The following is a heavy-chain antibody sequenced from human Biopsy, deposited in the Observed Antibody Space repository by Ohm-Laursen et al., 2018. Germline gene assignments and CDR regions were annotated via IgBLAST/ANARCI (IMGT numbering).Heavy chain of an antibody. J-gene: IGHJ4*02. Sequence: SSVKVSCKASGYPFITYGISWVRRAPGQGLEWMGGIIPMFGTANYAQMFQGRVTISADESTSTSYMELSSLTTEDTAIYYCARGPHSGSHSCFDYWGRGTLVTVSS. CDR2: IIPMFGTA. D-gene: IGHD1-26*01. V-gene: IGHV1-69*01. CDR1: GYPFITYG. CDR3: ARGPHSGSHSCFDY.